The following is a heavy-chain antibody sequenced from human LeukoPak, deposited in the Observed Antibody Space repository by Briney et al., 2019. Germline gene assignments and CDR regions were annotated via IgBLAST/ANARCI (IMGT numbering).Heavy chain of an antibody. CDR3: ARGSTTVTTQIDY. CDR2: IYYSGST. CDR1: GGSISSFY. Sequence: PSETLSLTCTVSGGSISSFYYTWIRQPPGKGLEWIGYIYYSGSTNYNPSLKSRVTISVDTSKNQFSLKLSSVTAADTAVYYCARGSTTVTTQIDYWGQGTLVTVSS. D-gene: IGHD4-17*01. J-gene: IGHJ4*02. V-gene: IGHV4-59*01.